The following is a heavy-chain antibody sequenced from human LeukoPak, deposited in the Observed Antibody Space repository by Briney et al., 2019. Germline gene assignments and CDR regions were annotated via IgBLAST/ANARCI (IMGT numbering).Heavy chain of an antibody. D-gene: IGHD3-3*01. J-gene: IGHJ4*02. CDR3: ARDLVGFLEWFFDY. V-gene: IGHV3-21*01. Sequence: GGSLRLSCAASGFTLSSYSMNWVRQAPGKGLEWVSSISSSSSYIYYADSVKGRFTISRDNAKNSLYLQMNSLRAEDTAVYYCARDLVGFLEWFFDYWGQGTLVTVSS. CDR1: GFTLSSYS. CDR2: ISSSSSYI.